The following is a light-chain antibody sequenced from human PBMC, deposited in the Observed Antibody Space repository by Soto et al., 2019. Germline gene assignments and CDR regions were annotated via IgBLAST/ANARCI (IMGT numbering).Light chain of an antibody. J-gene: IGKJ5*01. CDR3: PHRTMWTIT. CDR2: KAY. V-gene: IGKV3-11*01. CDR1: QSFRGL. Sequence: EVVLTQSPVTLSFSPGERAXXSCRASQSFRGLLAGYQQKPGTAPRXXLYKAYNRATCIPPRFSGSGSDTEFTLTSSSLDPADSAVYSCPHRTMWTITFGPGTRLEIK.